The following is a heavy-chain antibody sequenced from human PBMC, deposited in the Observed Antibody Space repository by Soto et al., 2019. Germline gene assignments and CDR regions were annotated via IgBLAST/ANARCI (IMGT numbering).Heavy chain of an antibody. J-gene: IGHJ6*02. V-gene: IGHV3-23*01. Sequence: EVQLLESGGGLVQPGGSLRLSCAASGFTFSSYVMSWVRQAPGKGLEWVSGISGSGGSTYYADSVKGRFTISRDNSKNTLYLQTNSLRAEDTAVYYCAKERGYNYGYDAMDVWGQGTTVTVSS. CDR3: AKERGYNYGYDAMDV. D-gene: IGHD5-18*01. CDR2: ISGSGGST. CDR1: GFTFSSYV.